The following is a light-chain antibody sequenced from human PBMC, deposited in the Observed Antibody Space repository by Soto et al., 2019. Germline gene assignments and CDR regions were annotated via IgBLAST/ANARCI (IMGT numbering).Light chain of an antibody. J-gene: IGKJ1*01. Sequence: EIVLTQSPGTLSLSPGERATLSCRASQSVSSSYLAWYQQQPGQAPRLLIYGASSRATGIPDRFSGSGSGTDVTLTISRLEPEDVAVYYCKQYGSSPWTFGQGTKVEI. CDR1: QSVSSSY. V-gene: IGKV3-20*01. CDR2: GAS. CDR3: KQYGSSPWT.